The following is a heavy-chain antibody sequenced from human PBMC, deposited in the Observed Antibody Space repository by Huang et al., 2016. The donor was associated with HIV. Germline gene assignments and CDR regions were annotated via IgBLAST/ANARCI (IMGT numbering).Heavy chain of an antibody. CDR3: ARPRMTGVSSDSTWNYFDY. J-gene: IGHJ4*02. V-gene: IGHV4-34*02. CDR2: VQHRGHY. D-gene: IGHD1-1*01. CDR1: GGSFSDYY. Sequence: QVRLQQWGARLLKPSETLSLKCAVYGGSFSDYYWTWIRQSPGTGLEWIGEVQHRGHYTYNPSRRSRVTMSADTSKNQFSLNLASVTAADTAVYYCARPRMTGVSSDSTWNYFDYWGQGTLVIVSS.